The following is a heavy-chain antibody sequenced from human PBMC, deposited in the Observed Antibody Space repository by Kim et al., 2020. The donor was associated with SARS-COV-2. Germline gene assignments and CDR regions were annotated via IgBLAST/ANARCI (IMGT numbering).Heavy chain of an antibody. V-gene: IGHV4-34*01. D-gene: IGHD3-10*01. CDR1: GGSFSGYY. Sequence: SETLSLTCAVYGGSFSGYYWSWIRQPPGKGLEWIGEINHSGSTNYNPSLKSRVTISVDTSKNQFSLKLSSVTAADTAVYYCARGLYYYGSGSYHYWGQGT. J-gene: IGHJ4*02. CDR3: ARGLYYYGSGSYHY. CDR2: INHSGST.